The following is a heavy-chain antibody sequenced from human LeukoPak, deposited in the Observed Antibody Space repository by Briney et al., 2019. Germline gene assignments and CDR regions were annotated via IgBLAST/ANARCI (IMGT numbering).Heavy chain of an antibody. Sequence: PSETLSLTCAVYGGSFSGYYWSWIRQHPGKGLEWIGYIYYSGSTYYNPSLKSRVTISVDTSKNQFSLKLSSVTAADTAVYYCARYDYDSSGYYYADYWGQGTLVTVSS. D-gene: IGHD3-22*01. CDR1: GGSFSGYY. V-gene: IGHV4-31*11. CDR3: ARYDYDSSGYYYADY. J-gene: IGHJ4*02. CDR2: IYYSGST.